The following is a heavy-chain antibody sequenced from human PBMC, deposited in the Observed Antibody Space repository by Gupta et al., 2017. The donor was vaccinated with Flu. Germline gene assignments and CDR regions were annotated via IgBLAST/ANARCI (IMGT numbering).Heavy chain of an antibody. Sequence: QVQLQQRGAGLLKPSETLSLTCAVYGGSFSGYYWSWIRQPPGKGLEWIGEINHSGSTNYNPSLKSRVTISVDTSKNQFSLKLSSVTAADTAVYYCARGRPNWVIVVVITTSRGFDPWGQGTLVTVSS. V-gene: IGHV4-34*01. CDR2: INHSGST. D-gene: IGHD3-22*01. CDR3: ARGRPNWVIVVVITTSRGFDP. CDR1: GGSFSGYY. J-gene: IGHJ5*02.